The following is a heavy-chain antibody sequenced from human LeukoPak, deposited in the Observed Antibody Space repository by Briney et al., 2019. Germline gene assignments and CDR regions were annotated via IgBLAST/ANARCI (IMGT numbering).Heavy chain of an antibody. CDR1: GFTFSNYG. Sequence: QPGGSLRLSCAASGFTFSNYGLSWVRQAPGKGLEWVSGITGSGSTIYYADSVKGRFTISRDNAKNSLYLQMNSLRAEDTAVYYCAELGITMIGGVWGKGTTVTISS. V-gene: IGHV3-48*04. D-gene: IGHD3-10*02. CDR2: ITGSGSTI. CDR3: AELGITMIGGV. J-gene: IGHJ6*04.